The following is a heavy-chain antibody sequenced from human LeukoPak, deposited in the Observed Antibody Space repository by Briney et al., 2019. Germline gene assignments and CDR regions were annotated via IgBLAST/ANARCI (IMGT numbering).Heavy chain of an antibody. Sequence: GGSLRLSCAASGFTFSSCAMSWVRQAPGKGLEWVSAISGSGGSTYYADSVKGRFTISRDNSKNTLYLQMNSLRAEDTAVYYCAKDAGGYQRIRYYFDYWGQGTLVTVSS. V-gene: IGHV3-23*01. CDR3: AKDAGGYQRIRYYFDY. CDR2: ISGSGGST. CDR1: GFTFSSCA. D-gene: IGHD5-12*01. J-gene: IGHJ4*02.